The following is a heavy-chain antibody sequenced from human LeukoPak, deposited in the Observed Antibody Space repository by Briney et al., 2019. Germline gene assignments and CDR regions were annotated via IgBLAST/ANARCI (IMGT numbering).Heavy chain of an antibody. CDR2: INHSGST. CDR1: GGSFSGYY. D-gene: IGHD4-23*01. V-gene: IGHV4-34*01. CDR3: ARVSVVTRSYWYFDL. Sequence: SETLSLTCAVYGGSFSGYYWIWIRQPPGKGLEWIGEINHSGSTNYNPSLKSRVTISVDTSKNQFSLKLSSVTAADTAVYYCARVSVVTRSYWYFDLWGRGTLVTVSS. J-gene: IGHJ2*01.